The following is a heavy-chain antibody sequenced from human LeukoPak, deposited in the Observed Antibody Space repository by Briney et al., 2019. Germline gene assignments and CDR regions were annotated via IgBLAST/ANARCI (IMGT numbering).Heavy chain of an antibody. CDR3: AREARYSGSYYYYFDY. CDR2: IYSGGST. Sequence: PGGSLRLSCAASGFTVSSNYMSWVRQAPGKGLEWVSVIYSGGSTYYADSVKGRFTISRDNSKNTLYLQMNSLRAEDTAVYYCAREARYSGSYYYYFDYWGQGTLVTVSS. V-gene: IGHV3-53*01. CDR1: GFTVSSNY. D-gene: IGHD1-26*01. J-gene: IGHJ4*02.